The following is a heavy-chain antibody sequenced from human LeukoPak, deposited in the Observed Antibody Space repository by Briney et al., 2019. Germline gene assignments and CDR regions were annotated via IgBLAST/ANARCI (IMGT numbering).Heavy chain of an antibody. D-gene: IGHD3-22*01. V-gene: IGHV4-59*01. Sequence: SETLSLTCTVSGGSISSYYWSWIRQPPGKGLEWIGHIYYTGSTTYNPSLKSRVTISVDTSKNQFSLKLSSVTAADTAVFYCARTRGYYESSGFDYWGRGTLVTVSS. CDR3: ARTRGYYESSGFDY. J-gene: IGHJ4*02. CDR2: IYYTGST. CDR1: GGSISSYY.